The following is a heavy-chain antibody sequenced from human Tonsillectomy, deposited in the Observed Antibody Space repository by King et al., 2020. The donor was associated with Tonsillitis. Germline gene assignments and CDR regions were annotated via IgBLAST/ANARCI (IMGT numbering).Heavy chain of an antibody. Sequence: QLQESGPGLVKPSETLSLTCTVSGGSISSYYWSWIRQPPGKGLEWIGYIYYSGSTNYNPSLKSRVTISVDTSKNQFSLKLSSVTAADTAVYYCARAPFSYGSGSYYHYYMDVWGKGTTVTVSS. CDR3: ARAPFSYGSGSYYHYYMDV. J-gene: IGHJ6*03. D-gene: IGHD3-10*01. V-gene: IGHV4-59*01. CDR2: IYYSGST. CDR1: GGSISSYY.